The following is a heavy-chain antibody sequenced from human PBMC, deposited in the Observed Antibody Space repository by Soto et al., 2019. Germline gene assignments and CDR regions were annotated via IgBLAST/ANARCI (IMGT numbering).Heavy chain of an antibody. V-gene: IGHV1-3*01. CDR1: GYTFTSYA. CDR2: INAGNSNT. CDR3: AREGDYYYGSGSYVTYYYYYMDV. D-gene: IGHD3-10*01. Sequence: ASVKVSCKASGYTFTSYAMHWVRQAPGQRLEWMGWINAGNSNTKYSQKFLGRVTITRDTSASTAYMELSSLRSEDTAVYYCAREGDYYYGSGSYVTYYYYYMDVWGKGTTVTVSS. J-gene: IGHJ6*03.